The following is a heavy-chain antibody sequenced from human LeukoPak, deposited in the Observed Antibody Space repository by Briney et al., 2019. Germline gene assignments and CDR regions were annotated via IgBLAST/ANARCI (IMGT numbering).Heavy chain of an antibody. CDR2: ISGSGGST. CDR1: GFTFSSYG. Sequence: SGGSLRLSCAASGFTFSSYGMSWVRQAPGKGLEWVSAISGSGGSTYYADSVKGRFTISRDNAKNSLYLQMNSLRAEDTAVYYCAREHPYYYDSSGTALMAEIKYYFDSWGQGTLVTVSS. D-gene: IGHD3-22*01. V-gene: IGHV3-23*01. CDR3: AREHPYYYDSSGTALMAEIKYYFDS. J-gene: IGHJ4*02.